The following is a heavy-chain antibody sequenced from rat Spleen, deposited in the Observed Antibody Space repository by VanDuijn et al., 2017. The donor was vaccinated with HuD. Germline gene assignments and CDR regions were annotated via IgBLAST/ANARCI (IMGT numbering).Heavy chain of an antibody. CDR3: TRAGYLRDWYFDF. V-gene: IGHV5-29*01. J-gene: IGHJ1*01. CDR1: GFIFSDFY. CDR2: VSYDGSST. D-gene: IGHD2-2*01. Sequence: EVQLVESGGGLVQPGGSLELSCAASGFIFSDFYMAWVRQAPTKGLEWVATVSYDGSSTYYRDSVKGRFTISRDNEKSTLYLQMDSLRSEDTATYYCTRAGYLRDWYFDFWGPGTMVTVSS.